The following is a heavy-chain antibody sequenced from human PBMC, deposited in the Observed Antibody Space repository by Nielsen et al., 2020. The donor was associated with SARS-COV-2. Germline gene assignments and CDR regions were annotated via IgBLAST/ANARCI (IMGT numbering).Heavy chain of an antibody. CDR3: AAPGIAVAGIGAYY. V-gene: IGHV3-11*04. CDR1: GFTFSDYY. J-gene: IGHJ4*02. Sequence: GESLKISCAASGFTFSDYYMSWIRQAPGKGLEWVSYISSSGSTIYYADSVKGRFTISRDNAKTSLYLQMNSLRAEDTAVYYCAAPGIAVAGIGAYYWGQGTLVTVSS. D-gene: IGHD6-19*01. CDR2: ISSSGSTI.